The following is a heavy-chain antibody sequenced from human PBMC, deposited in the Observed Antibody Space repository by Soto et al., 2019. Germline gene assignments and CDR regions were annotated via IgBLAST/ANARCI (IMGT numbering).Heavy chain of an antibody. V-gene: IGHV3-21*01. CDR2: ISSSSNYL. J-gene: IGHJ4*02. Sequence: PGGPRSLSCGGPGITQRSYSLNWVGQATGKGMEWISSISSSSNYLYYADTVKGRFSITRDNAKISLYMQKNSLRAEDTDEYYWARDQGPTKVWGQGTLVTVSS. D-gene: IGHD2-8*01. CDR3: ARDQGPTKV. CDR1: GITQRSYS.